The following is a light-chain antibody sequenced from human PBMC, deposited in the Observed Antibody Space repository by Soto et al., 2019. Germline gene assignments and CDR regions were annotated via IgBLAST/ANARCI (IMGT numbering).Light chain of an antibody. Sequence: QSALTQPRSVSGSPGQSVTISCTGTSSDVGGYDYVSWYQQHPGKAPKLMIYDVTKRPSGVPDRFSGSRSGNTASLTISGLQAEDDADYYCCSYAGTYTFYVFGTGTKVTLL. V-gene: IGLV2-11*01. CDR1: SSDVGGYDY. CDR3: CSYAGTYTFYV. CDR2: DVT. J-gene: IGLJ1*01.